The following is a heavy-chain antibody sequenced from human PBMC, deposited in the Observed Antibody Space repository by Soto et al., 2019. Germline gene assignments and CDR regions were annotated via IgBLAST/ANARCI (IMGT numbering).Heavy chain of an antibody. D-gene: IGHD6-19*01. CDR3: ARDPLDLHIAVAGTDY. V-gene: IGHV1-69*04. CDR2: IIPILGIA. Sequence: ASVKVSCKASGGTFSSYTISWVRQAPGQGLEWMGRIIPILGIANYAQKFQGRVTITADKSTSTAYMELSSLRSEDTAVYYCARDPLDLHIAVAGTDYWGQGTLVTVSS. J-gene: IGHJ4*02. CDR1: GGTFSSYT.